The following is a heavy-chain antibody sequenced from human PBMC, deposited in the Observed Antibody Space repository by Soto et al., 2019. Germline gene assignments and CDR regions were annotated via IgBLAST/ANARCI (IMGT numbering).Heavy chain of an antibody. D-gene: IGHD3-3*01. Sequence: QVQLVESGGGLVKPGGSLRLSCAASGFTFSDYFLTWIRQAPGKGLEWVSYISSSSSDTNYADSVKGRFTISRGNAKNSLFLQMNNLRVDDTAVYYCARDYDFWSGYLSGHFDYWGQGTLVTVSS. CDR2: ISSSSSDT. CDR3: ARDYDFWSGYLSGHFDY. V-gene: IGHV3-11*06. J-gene: IGHJ4*02. CDR1: GFTFSDYF.